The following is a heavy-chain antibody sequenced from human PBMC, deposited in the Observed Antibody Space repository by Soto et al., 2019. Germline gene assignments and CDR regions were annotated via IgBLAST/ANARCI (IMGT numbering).Heavy chain of an antibody. CDR3: ARELYGDYDHGFDI. CDR2: ISAYNGNT. V-gene: IGHV1-18*01. J-gene: IGHJ3*02. CDR1: GYTFTSYG. D-gene: IGHD4-17*01. Sequence: GASVKFSCKASGYTFTSYGISWVRQAPGQVLECMVWISAYNGNTNXXXKLQGRVXXTTDTSTSTAXMELRXLRSDDTAVXYCARELYGDYDHGFDICGQGTMVTV.